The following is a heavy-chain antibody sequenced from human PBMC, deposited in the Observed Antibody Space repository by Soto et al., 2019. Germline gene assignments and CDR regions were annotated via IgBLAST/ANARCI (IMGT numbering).Heavy chain of an antibody. D-gene: IGHD5-12*01. V-gene: IGHV4-31*03. J-gene: IGHJ4*02. CDR1: GGSISNDGYY. Sequence: QVQLQESGPGLVKSSQTLSLTCTVSGGSISNDGYYWSWIRQPPGKGLEWIGYIYYSGRTYYNLSLKSRVTISVDTSENQFSLMLTSVTAADTAVYYCARYSGYDYLDYWGQGTLVTVSS. CDR2: IYYSGRT. CDR3: ARYSGYDYLDY.